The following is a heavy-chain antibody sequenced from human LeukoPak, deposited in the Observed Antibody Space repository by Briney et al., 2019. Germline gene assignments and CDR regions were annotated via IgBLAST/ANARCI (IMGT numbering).Heavy chain of an antibody. Sequence: SETLSLTCAVYGGSFSGYYWSWIRQPPGKGLEWIGEINHSGSTNYNPSLKSRVTISVDTSKNQFSLKLSSVTAADTAVYYCARHRHYYDSSGYYWGQGTLVTVSS. J-gene: IGHJ4*02. V-gene: IGHV4-34*01. CDR1: GGSFSGYY. CDR2: INHSGST. D-gene: IGHD3-22*01. CDR3: ARHRHYYDSSGYY.